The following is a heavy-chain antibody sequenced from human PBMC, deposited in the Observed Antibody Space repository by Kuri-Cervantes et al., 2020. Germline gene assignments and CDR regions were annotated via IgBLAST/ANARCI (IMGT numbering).Heavy chain of an antibody. Sequence: GGSLRLSCAASGFTFDDYAMHWVRQAPGKGLEWVAGISWNSGSIGYADSVKGRFTISRDNSKNTLYLQMNSLRAEDTAVYYCARDKGSGPVYLDYWGQGTLITVSS. D-gene: IGHD3-10*01. CDR3: ARDKGSGPVYLDY. CDR2: ISWNSGSI. J-gene: IGHJ4*02. CDR1: GFTFDDYA. V-gene: IGHV3-9*01.